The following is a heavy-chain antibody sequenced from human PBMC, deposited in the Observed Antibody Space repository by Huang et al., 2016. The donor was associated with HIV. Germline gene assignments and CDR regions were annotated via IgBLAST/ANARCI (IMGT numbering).Heavy chain of an antibody. CDR2: ISSNGETS. D-gene: IGHD3-3*01. V-gene: IGHV3-23*01. Sequence: EVQLLESGGGLVRPGGSLRLSCAASGVTFSRYAMGWVRQAPGKGMEWGSVISSNGETSDYTDSVEGRFTISRDNSKNTVSMQMHSLRVEDTAVYYCAKGRATILDRLDSWGQGTLVTVSS. CDR1: GVTFSRYA. CDR3: AKGRATILDRLDS. J-gene: IGHJ4*02.